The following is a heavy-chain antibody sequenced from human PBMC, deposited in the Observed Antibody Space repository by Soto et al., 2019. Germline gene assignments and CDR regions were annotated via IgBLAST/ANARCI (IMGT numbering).Heavy chain of an antibody. D-gene: IGHD3-10*01. CDR1: GGSISNYY. V-gene: IGHV4-59*08. CDR3: ARGIMVRGGTLIDY. Sequence: QVQLQESGPGLVKPSETLSLTCTVSGGSISNYYWSWIRQPPGKGLEWIGYIYNSGSTNCNPSLTSRVTISPDTSRNQFSLKLSSVTAADTAVYFCARGIMVRGGTLIDYWGQGTLVTVSS. CDR2: IYNSGST. J-gene: IGHJ4*02.